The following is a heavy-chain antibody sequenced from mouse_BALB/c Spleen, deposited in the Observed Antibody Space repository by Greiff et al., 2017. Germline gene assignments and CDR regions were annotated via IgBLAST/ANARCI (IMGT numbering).Heavy chain of an antibody. CDR3: ARRQLIWYFDV. CDR1: GYSITSYYA. CDR2: ISYSGST. J-gene: IGHJ1*01. V-gene: IGHV3-2*02. Sequence: EVHLVESGPGLVKPSQSLSLTCTVTGYSITSYYAWNWIRQFPGNKLEWMGYISYSGSTSYNPSLKSRISITRDTSKNQFFLQLNSVTTEDTATYYCARRQLIWYFDVWGAGTTVTVSS. D-gene: IGHD6-1*01.